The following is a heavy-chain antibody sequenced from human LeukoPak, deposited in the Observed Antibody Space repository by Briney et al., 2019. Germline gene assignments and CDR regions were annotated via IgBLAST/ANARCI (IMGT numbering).Heavy chain of an antibody. D-gene: IGHD3-22*01. CDR3: AKHDSNY. J-gene: IGHJ4*02. Sequence: GGSLRLSCAASGFTFSSYGMHWVRQAPGKGLEWVAFMRSDGSDKNYADSVKGRFTISRDNSKNTLYLQMNSLRVEDTAVYYCAKHDSNYWGQGTLVTVSS. V-gene: IGHV3-30*02. CDR2: MRSDGSDK. CDR1: GFTFSSYG.